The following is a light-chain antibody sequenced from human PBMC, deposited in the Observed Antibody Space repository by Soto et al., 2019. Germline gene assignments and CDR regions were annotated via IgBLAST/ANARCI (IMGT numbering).Light chain of an antibody. CDR1: NSDIGGYNY. CDR3: CSYAGTYNFWV. CDR2: DVS. V-gene: IGLV2-11*01. Sequence: QSAPTQPRSVSGSPGQSVTISCTGTNSDIGGYNYVSWYQQHPGKAPKVMIYDVSRRPSGVPDRLSGSKSGNTASLTISGLQAEDEADYYCCSYAGTYNFWVFGGGTKLTVL. J-gene: IGLJ3*02.